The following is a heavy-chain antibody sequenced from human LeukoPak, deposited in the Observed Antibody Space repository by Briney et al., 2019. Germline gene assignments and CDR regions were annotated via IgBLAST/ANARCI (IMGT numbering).Heavy chain of an antibody. CDR2: IYYSGST. J-gene: IGHJ6*03. CDR1: GGSISSSSYY. D-gene: IGHD6-13*01. CDR3: ARVTKTQQYYYYYYMDV. V-gene: IGHV4-39*01. Sequence: SETLSLTCTVSGGSISSSSYYWGWIRQPPGKGLEWIGSIYYSGSTYYNPSLKSRVTISVDTSKNQFSPKLGSVTAADTAVHYCARVTKTQQYYYYYYMDVWGKGTTVTVSS.